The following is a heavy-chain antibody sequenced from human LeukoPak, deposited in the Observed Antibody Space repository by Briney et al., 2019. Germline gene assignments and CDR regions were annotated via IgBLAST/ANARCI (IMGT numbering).Heavy chain of an antibody. J-gene: IGHJ4*02. CDR2: IYYSGST. V-gene: IGHV4-39*01. Sequence: GSLRLSCAASGFTFSSYGMHWVRQPPGKGLEWIGSIYYSGSTYYNPSLRSRVTMSVDTAKNQFSLKLTSVTPADTAVYYCARHRYDSSGRWFDYWGQGTLVTVS. CDR3: ARHRYDSSGRWFDY. CDR1: GFTFSSYG. D-gene: IGHD3-22*01.